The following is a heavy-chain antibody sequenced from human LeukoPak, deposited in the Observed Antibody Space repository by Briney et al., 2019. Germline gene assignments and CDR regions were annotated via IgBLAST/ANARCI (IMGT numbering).Heavy chain of an antibody. CDR2: INSDGSST. CDR3: ARDTSDYDFWSGYPIDY. J-gene: IGHJ4*02. CDR1: GFTFSSYW. V-gene: IGHV3-74*01. Sequence: GGSLRLSCAASGFTFSSYWMHWVRQAPGKGLVWVSRINSDGSSTYYADSLKGRFTISRDNAKNTLYLQMNSLRAEDTAVYYCARDTSDYDFWSGYPIDYWGQGTLVTVSS. D-gene: IGHD3-3*01.